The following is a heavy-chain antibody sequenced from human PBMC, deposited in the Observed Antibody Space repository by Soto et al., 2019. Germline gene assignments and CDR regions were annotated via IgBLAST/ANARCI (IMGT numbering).Heavy chain of an antibody. J-gene: IGHJ4*02. Sequence: PGGSLRLSRSVFGFTFSNSYMHWVRQTSEKGLQYVSSISEHGDITYYPDSVKGRFTITRDNSKSTVYLQMSSLRVEDTGVYYCVKDRFVDYWGQGVLVTVSS. V-gene: IGHV3-64D*06. CDR3: VKDRFVDY. CDR1: GFTFSNSY. CDR2: ISEHGDIT.